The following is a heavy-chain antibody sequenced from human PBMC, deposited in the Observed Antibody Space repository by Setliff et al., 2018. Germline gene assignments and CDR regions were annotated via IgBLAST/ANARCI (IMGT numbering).Heavy chain of an antibody. CDR3: TRGQGPRTVVAIPFDH. Sequence: ASVKVSCKASGYIFTNYGVSWVRQAPGQGLEWMGWISGYNGNTNYAQKVQGRVTMTTDTSTSTAYMELRNLRSDDTAVYYCTRGQGPRTVVAIPFDHWGQGTLVTVSS. J-gene: IGHJ5*02. CDR2: ISGYNGNT. V-gene: IGHV1-18*01. CDR1: GYIFTNYG. D-gene: IGHD3-22*01.